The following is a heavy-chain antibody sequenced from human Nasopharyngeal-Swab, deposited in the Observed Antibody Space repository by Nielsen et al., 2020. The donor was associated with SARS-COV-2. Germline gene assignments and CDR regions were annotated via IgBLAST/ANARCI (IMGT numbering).Heavy chain of an antibody. J-gene: IGHJ1*01. CDR1: GFIFSNYG. D-gene: IGHD2-2*01. CDR2: IWYDGNKK. V-gene: IGHV3-33*01. Sequence: GGSLRLSCAASGFIFSNYGMHWVRQAPGKGLEWVAVIWYDGNKKHYGDSVKGRFTISRDNSKNMLYLEVNSVKAEDTAVYYCAREEGYCSSTVCYSGYLQHWGQGTLIAVSS. CDR3: AREEGYCSSTVCYSGYLQH.